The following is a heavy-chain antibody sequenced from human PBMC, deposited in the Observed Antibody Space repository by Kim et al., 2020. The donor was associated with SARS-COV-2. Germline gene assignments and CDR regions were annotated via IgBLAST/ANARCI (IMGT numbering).Heavy chain of an antibody. V-gene: IGHV3-15*01. D-gene: IGHD3-22*01. CDR1: GFTFSNAW. CDR3: TTDPITMIVVVHLFDY. J-gene: IGHJ4*02. Sequence: GGSLRLSCAASGFTFSNAWMSWVRQAPGKGLEWVGRIKSKTDGGTTDYAAPVKGRFTISRDDSKNMLYLQMNSLKTEDTAVYYCTTDPITMIVVVHLFDYWGQGTLVTVSS. CDR2: IKSKTDGGTT.